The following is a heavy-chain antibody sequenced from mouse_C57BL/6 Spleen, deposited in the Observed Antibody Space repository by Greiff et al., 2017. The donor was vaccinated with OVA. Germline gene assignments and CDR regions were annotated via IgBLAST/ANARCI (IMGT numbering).Heavy chain of an antibody. V-gene: IGHV1-82*01. CDR2: IYPGDGDT. J-gene: IGHJ4*01. CDR1: GYAFSSSW. D-gene: IGHD1-1*01. CDR3: ARGTTVVAYYYAMDY. Sequence: QVQLKESGPELVKPGASVKISCKASGYAFSSSWMNWVKQRPGKGLEWIGRIYPGDGDTNYNGKFKGKATLTADKSSSTAYMQLSSLTSEDSAVYFCARGTTVVAYYYAMDYWGQGTSVTVSS.